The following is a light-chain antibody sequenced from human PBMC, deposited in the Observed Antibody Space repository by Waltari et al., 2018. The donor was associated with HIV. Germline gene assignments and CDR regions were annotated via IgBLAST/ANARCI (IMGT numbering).Light chain of an antibody. CDR2: ENN. CDR1: SPNIGNNY. J-gene: IGLJ3*02. V-gene: IGLV1-51*02. CDR3: GTWASSLSAPWV. Sequence: QSVVTQPPSVSAAPGQEVTITCPGRSPNIGNNYVSWYQQLPGTAPKLLIYENNKRPSGIPDRFSGSNSGTSATLGITGLQTGDEADYFCGTWASSLSAPWVFG.